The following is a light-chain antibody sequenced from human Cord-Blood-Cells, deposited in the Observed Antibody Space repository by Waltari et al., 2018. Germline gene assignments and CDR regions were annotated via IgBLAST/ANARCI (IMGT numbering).Light chain of an antibody. J-gene: IGLJ3*02. V-gene: IGLV2-14*01. CDR2: EVS. CDR3: SSYTSSSTLV. Sequence: QSALTQPASVSVSPGQSITISCTGTSSDVGGYNYVSWYQQHPGKAPKLMIYEVSNRPSGVSNLFSGSKSGNTASLTISRLQAEDEADYYCSSYTSSSTLVFGGGTKLTVL. CDR1: SSDVGGYNY.